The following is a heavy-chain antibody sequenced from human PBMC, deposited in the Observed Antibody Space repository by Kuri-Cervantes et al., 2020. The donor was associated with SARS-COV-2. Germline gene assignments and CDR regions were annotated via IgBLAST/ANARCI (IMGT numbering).Heavy chain of an antibody. D-gene: IGHD3-10*02. Sequence: ASVTVSCKASRYTFTGYYMHWVRQAPGQGLEWMGIINPSGGSTSYAQKFQGRVTMTRDTSTSTVYMELSSLRSEDTAVYYCASHVGERRGGFSAFDIWGQGTMVTVSS. V-gene: IGHV1-46*01. CDR2: INPSGGST. J-gene: IGHJ3*02. CDR1: RYTFTGYY. CDR3: ASHVGERRGGFSAFDI.